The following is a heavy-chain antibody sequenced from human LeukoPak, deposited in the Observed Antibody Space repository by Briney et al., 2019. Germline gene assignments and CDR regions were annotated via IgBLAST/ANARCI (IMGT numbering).Heavy chain of an antibody. D-gene: IGHD6-13*01. CDR2: IKQDGSEK. V-gene: IGHV3-7*01. J-gene: IGHJ4*01. CDR1: GFTFSDSL. Sequence: PGGSLRLSCGISGFTFSDSLMNWVRQASGNRLEWVASIKQDGSEKSYVDSVKGRFTISRDNAKNSLYLQMSSLRAEDTAVYYCGRDGTAPGLYFALWGQGTLVTVSS. CDR3: GRDGTAPGLYFAL.